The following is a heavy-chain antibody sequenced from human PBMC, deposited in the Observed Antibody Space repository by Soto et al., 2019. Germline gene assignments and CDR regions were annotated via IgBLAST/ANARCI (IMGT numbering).Heavy chain of an antibody. V-gene: IGHV4-59*01. Sequence: SPETLSLTCTVSGGSISGRCWSWVRQSPGKGLEWIGYFCYTGSTNYNPSLKSRVTISVDRSKTQCSLKLTSVTAADTAVYYCAKSHYDSSGYYIIDHWGQGTLVTVSS. J-gene: IGHJ5*02. CDR2: FCYTGST. CDR1: GGSISGRC. D-gene: IGHD3-22*01. CDR3: AKSHYDSSGYYIIDH.